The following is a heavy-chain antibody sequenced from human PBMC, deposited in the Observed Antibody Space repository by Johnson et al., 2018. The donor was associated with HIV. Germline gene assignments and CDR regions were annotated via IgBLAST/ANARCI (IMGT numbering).Heavy chain of an antibody. Sequence: VQLVESGGGVVQPGRSLRLSCAASGFTFSNYWMSWVRQAAGKGLEWVANIKQEGNEKHYVDSVKGRFTISRDNSKNTLYLQMNSLRPEDTAVYYCAIDYDVVTGTSRGRAFDIWGQGTMVTVSS. D-gene: IGHD3-9*01. V-gene: IGHV3-7*02. J-gene: IGHJ3*02. CDR3: AIDYDVVTGTSRGRAFDI. CDR1: GFTFSNYW. CDR2: IKQEGNEK.